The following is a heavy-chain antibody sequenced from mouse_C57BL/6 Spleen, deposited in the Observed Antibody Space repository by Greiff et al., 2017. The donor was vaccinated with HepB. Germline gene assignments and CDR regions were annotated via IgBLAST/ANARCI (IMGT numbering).Heavy chain of an antibody. D-gene: IGHD4-1*01. Sequence: QVQLKESGAELVRPGASVTLSCKASGYTFTDYEMHWVKQTPVHGLEWIGAIDPETGGPAYNQKFKGKAILTADKSSSTAYMELRSLTSEDAAVYYCTRWAGTMDYWGQGTSVTVSS. J-gene: IGHJ4*01. CDR2: IDPETGGP. CDR3: TRWAGTMDY. CDR1: GYTFTDYE. V-gene: IGHV1-15*01.